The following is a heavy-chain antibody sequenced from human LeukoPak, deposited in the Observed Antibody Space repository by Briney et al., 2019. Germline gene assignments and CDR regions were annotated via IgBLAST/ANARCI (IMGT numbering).Heavy chain of an antibody. J-gene: IGHJ3*02. CDR1: GGSISSGSYY. CDR2: IYTSGST. V-gene: IGHV4-61*02. Sequence: PSETLSLTCTVSGGSISSGSYYWSWIRQPAGKGLEWIGRIYTSGSTNYNPSLKSRVTISVDTSKNQFSLKLSSVTAADTAVYYCARKTYDAFDIWGQGTMVTVSS. CDR3: ARKTYDAFDI.